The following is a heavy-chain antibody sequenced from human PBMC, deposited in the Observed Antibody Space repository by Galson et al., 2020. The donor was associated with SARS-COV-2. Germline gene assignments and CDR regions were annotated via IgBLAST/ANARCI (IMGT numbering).Heavy chain of an antibody. D-gene: IGHD1-26*01. Sequence: GSLRLSCAASGFTFSSYWMHWVRQAPGKGLVWVSRINSDGSSTSYADSVKGRFTISRDNAKNTLYLQMNSLRSEDTAVYYCAREIVGATIGNDYWGQGTLVTVSS. CDR3: AREIVGATIGNDY. V-gene: IGHV3-74*01. J-gene: IGHJ4*02. CDR2: INSDGSST. CDR1: GFTFSSYW.